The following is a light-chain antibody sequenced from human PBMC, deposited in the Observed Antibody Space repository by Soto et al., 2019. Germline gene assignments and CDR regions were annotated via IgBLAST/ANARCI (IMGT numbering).Light chain of an antibody. CDR3: QQPYSWPPIT. V-gene: IGKV3-11*01. Sequence: LTQSPATLSLSPGERATLSCRASQTVYIYLAWYQQKPGQAPRLLIYDASNRATGIPARFSGSGSGTDFTLTLISLEPEDDAVYYCQQPYSWPPITFVQGTRLDIK. CDR1: QTVYIY. J-gene: IGKJ5*01. CDR2: DAS.